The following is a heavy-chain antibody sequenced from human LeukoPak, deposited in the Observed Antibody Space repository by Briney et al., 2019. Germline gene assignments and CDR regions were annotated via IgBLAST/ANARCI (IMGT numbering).Heavy chain of an antibody. J-gene: IGHJ6*03. CDR1: GGTLSSYV. CDR2: IIPIFGTA. Sequence: ASVKVSCKASGGTLSSYVISWVRQAPGQGLEWMGGIIPIFGTANYAQKFQGRVTITADESTSTAYMELSSLRSEDTAVYYCARGPIFGVVNVYYYYMDVWGKGTTVTVSS. CDR3: ARGPIFGVVNVYYYYMDV. D-gene: IGHD3-3*02. V-gene: IGHV1-69*13.